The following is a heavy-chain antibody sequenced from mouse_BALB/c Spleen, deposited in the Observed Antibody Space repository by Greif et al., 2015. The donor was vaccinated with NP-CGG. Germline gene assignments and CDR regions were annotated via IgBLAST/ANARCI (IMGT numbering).Heavy chain of an antibody. J-gene: IGHJ2*01. V-gene: IGHV14-1*02. Sequence: VQLQQSGAELVRPGALVKLSCKASGFNIKDYYMHWVKQRPEQGLEWIGWIDPENGNTIYDPKFQGKASITADTSSNTHYLQLSGLTSEDTAVYYCAYGNSFDSWGQGTTLPVPS. CDR2: IDPENGNT. D-gene: IGHD2-1*01. CDR1: GFNIKDYY. CDR3: AYGNSFDS.